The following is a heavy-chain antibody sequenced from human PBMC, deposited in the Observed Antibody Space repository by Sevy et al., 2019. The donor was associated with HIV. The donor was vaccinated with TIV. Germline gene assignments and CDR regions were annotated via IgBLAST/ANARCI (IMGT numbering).Heavy chain of an antibody. V-gene: IGHV3-23*01. CDR3: AKADYDFWSGYMGYHYYGMDV. D-gene: IGHD3-3*01. CDR2: ISGSGGST. Sequence: GGSLRLSCAASGFTFSSYAMSWVRQAPGKGLEWVSAISGSGGSTYNADSVKGRFTISRDNSKNTLYLQMNSLRAEDTAVYYCAKADYDFWSGYMGYHYYGMDVRGQGTTVTVSS. J-gene: IGHJ6*02. CDR1: GFTFSSYA.